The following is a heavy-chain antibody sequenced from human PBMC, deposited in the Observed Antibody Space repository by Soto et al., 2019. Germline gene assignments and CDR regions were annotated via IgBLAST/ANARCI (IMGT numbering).Heavy chain of an antibody. J-gene: IGHJ4*02. CDR1: GGTFSSYA. CDR3: ARLRWFGKSDY. CDR2: IVPIFGTA. V-gene: IGHV1-69*13. D-gene: IGHD3-10*01. Sequence: ASVKVSCKASGGTFSSYAISWVRQAPGQGLEWMGGIVPIFGTANYAQKFQGRVTITADESTSTAYMELSSLRSEDTAVYYCARLRWFGKSDYWGQGTLVTVSS.